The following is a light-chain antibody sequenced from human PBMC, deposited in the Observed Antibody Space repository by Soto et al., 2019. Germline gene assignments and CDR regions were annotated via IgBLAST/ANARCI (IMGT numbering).Light chain of an antibody. Sequence: EVVMTQSPDTLSVSQGESATLSCRASQRVRSSYLAWYQQTPGQAPRLLMYGASTRATGIPARFRGSGSGTEFTLTINSPQSEDSAVYYCQQCNNWPITFGQGTRLEIK. CDR2: GAS. J-gene: IGKJ5*01. V-gene: IGKV3-15*01. CDR3: QQCNNWPIT. CDR1: QRVRSSY.